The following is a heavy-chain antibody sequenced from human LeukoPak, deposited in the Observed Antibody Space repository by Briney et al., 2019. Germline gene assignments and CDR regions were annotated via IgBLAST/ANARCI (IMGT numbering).Heavy chain of an antibody. CDR3: ARVRDRRGYSYGDY. D-gene: IGHD5-18*01. CDR2: ISYDGSNK. J-gene: IGHJ4*02. CDR1: EITFSSYV. V-gene: IGHV3-30*04. Sequence: GGSLRLSCAGSEITFSSYVMHWVRQAPGKGLEWVAVISYDGSNKYYADSVKGRFTISRDNSKNTLYLQMNSLRAEDTAVYYCARVRDRRGYSYGDYWGQGTLVTVSS.